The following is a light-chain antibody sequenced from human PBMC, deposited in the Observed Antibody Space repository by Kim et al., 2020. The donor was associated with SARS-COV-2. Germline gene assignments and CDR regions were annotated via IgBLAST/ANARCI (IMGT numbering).Light chain of an antibody. J-gene: IGLJ3*02. Sequence: SSELTQDPAVSVALGQTVRITCKGDSLRSYYASWYQQKPGQAPVLVIYGKNNRPSGIPDRFSGSSSGNTASLTITGTQAEDEADYYCNSRDSSTKHRVFG. CDR1: SLRSYY. V-gene: IGLV3-19*01. CDR3: NSRDSSTKHRV. CDR2: GKN.